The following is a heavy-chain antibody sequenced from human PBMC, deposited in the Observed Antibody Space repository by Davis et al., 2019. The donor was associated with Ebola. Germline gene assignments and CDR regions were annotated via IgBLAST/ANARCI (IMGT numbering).Heavy chain of an antibody. Sequence: GESLKISCAASEFTFSGYAMSWVRQAPGQGLEWVSAISGSGGSTYYAGSVKGRFTISRDNDKNSLSLQMNGLRAEDTAVYYCARDRAPYYDILTMYDYWGQGTLVTVSS. V-gene: IGHV3-23*01. J-gene: IGHJ4*02. CDR1: EFTFSGYA. D-gene: IGHD3-9*01. CDR3: ARDRAPYYDILTMYDY. CDR2: ISGSGGST.